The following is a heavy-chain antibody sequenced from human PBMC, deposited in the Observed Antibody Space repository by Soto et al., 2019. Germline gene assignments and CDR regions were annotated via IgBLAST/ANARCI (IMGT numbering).Heavy chain of an antibody. J-gene: IGHJ4*02. D-gene: IGHD2-15*01. CDR3: VRARCSGGRCSQADY. Sequence: QVQLVQSGAEVKKPGASVKVSCKASGYTFTSYYMHWVRQAPGQGLEWMGIINPSGGSTSYAQKFQGKVTMTRETSTSPRDMELSSLRSEDTAVYYGVRARCSGGRCSQADYWGQGTLVTVSS. V-gene: IGHV1-46*03. CDR2: INPSGGST. CDR1: GYTFTSYY.